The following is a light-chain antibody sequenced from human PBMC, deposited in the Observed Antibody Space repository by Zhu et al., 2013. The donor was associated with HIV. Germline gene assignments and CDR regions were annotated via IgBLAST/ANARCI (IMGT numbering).Light chain of an antibody. CDR1: QDIKFA. CDR3: QHVNNNAV. V-gene: IGKV1-6*02. J-gene: IGKJ3*01. Sequence: AVQLTQSPSSLSAFVGDRITISCRASQDIKFALAWYQQRPGKAPELFVYAASTTQSGVPSRFGGRGSGTEFTLNIDGLQPEDFATYYCQHVNNNAVFGPGTKVDV. CDR2: AAS.